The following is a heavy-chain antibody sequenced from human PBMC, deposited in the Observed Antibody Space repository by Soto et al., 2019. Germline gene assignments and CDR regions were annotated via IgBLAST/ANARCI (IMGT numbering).Heavy chain of an antibody. Sequence: PSETLSLTCTVSGGSISSYYWSWIRQPPGKGLEWIGYIYYSGSTNYNPSLKSRVTISVDTSKNQFSLKLSSVTAADTAVYYCARGDYDFWSGYKGDAFDIWGQGTMVTVSS. CDR2: IYYSGST. J-gene: IGHJ3*02. D-gene: IGHD3-3*01. CDR3: ARGDYDFWSGYKGDAFDI. V-gene: IGHV4-59*01. CDR1: GGSISSYY.